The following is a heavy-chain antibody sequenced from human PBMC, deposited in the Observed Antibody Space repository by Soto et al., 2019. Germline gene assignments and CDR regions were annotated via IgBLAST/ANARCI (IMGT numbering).Heavy chain of an antibody. CDR3: AREGLRRAFDV. V-gene: IGHV3-21*01. CDR1: TFSFSTYS. D-gene: IGHD2-21*02. J-gene: IGHJ3*01. Sequence: GGSLRLSCADFTFSFSTYSMNWVRQAPGKGLEWVASISSFGSYIYYADSVKGRFTISRDNAKNSLYLQMNSPRAEDTGVYFCAREGLRRAFDVWGQGTVVTVSS. CDR2: ISSFGSYI.